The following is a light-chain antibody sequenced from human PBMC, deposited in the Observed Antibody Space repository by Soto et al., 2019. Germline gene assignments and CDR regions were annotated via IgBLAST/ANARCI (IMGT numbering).Light chain of an antibody. Sequence: DIQMTQSPSSLSASVGDRVTITSRASQSISSYLKWYQQKPGKAPKLLIYAASSLQSVVPSRFSGSGSGTDFTLNINSLQPEDFATYYCQQSYSTLYTFGQGTKLEIK. V-gene: IGKV1-39*01. CDR2: AAS. CDR3: QQSYSTLYT. CDR1: QSISSY. J-gene: IGKJ2*01.